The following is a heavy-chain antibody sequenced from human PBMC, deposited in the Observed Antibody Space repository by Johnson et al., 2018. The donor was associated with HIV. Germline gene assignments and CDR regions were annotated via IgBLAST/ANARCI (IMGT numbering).Heavy chain of an antibody. CDR3: TALWAAAGDAFDI. V-gene: IGHV3-15*01. D-gene: IGHD6-13*01. CDR1: GFTFNNAW. J-gene: IGHJ3*02. Sequence: EVQLVESGGGLVKPGGSLRLSCAASGFTFNNAWMSWVRQAPGKGLEWLGRIRSKTDGGTTDYAEPVKGRFTISRDDLKNTLYLQMNSLKSEDTAVYYCTALWAAAGDAFDIWGQGTMVTVSS. CDR2: IRSKTDGGTT.